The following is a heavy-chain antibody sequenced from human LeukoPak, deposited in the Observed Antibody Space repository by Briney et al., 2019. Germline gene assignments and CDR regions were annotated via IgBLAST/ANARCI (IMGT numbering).Heavy chain of an antibody. CDR3: AKDRYSSSNYYYYYMDV. Sequence: GGSLRLSCAASGFTFSSYAMTWVRQAPGKGLEWVSGISGSGGSTYYADSVKGRFTISRDNSKNTLYLQMNSLRVEDTAVYYCAKDRYSSSNYYYYYMDVWGKGTTVTVSS. V-gene: IGHV3-23*01. J-gene: IGHJ6*03. D-gene: IGHD6-6*01. CDR1: GFTFSSYA. CDR2: ISGSGGST.